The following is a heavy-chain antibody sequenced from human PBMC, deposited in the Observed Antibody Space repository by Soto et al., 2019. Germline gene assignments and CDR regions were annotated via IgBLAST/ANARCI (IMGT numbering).Heavy chain of an antibody. D-gene: IGHD3-10*01. CDR1: GGSISSDGNY. J-gene: IGHJ6*02. CDR2: IYYSGST. V-gene: IGHV4-31*03. CDR3: ARARMVRGIIYYYGMDV. Sequence: QVQLQESGPGLVKSSQTLSLTCTVSGGSISSDGNYWSWIRQHPGKGLEWIGYIYYSGSTNYNPSPKRRVTISVDTSKNQFPLKLNSVTAADTAVYYCARARMVRGIIYYYGMDVWGQGTTVTVSS.